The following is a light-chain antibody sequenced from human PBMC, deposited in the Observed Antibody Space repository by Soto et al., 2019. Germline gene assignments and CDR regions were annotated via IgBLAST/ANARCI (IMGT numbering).Light chain of an antibody. Sequence: EIVLTQSPGTLSLSPGERATLSCRASQSVSSSYLAWYQQKPGQAPRPLIYGASSRATGIPDRFSGSGSGTDFTLTISRLEPEDFAVYYCQQYGSSRSATFGQGTKLEIK. J-gene: IGKJ2*01. CDR2: GAS. CDR1: QSVSSSY. V-gene: IGKV3-20*01. CDR3: QQYGSSRSAT.